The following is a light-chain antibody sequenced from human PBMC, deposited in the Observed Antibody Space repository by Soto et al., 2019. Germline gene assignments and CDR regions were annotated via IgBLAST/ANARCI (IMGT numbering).Light chain of an antibody. CDR1: SSNIGNNY. CDR2: ENN. J-gene: IGLJ1*01. V-gene: IGLV1-51*02. CDR3: GTWDSSLSVYV. Sequence: QSVLPQPPSVPAAPGQKVTISCSGSSSNIGNNYVSWYQQLPGTAPKLLIYENNKRPSGIPDRFSGSKSGTSATLGITGLQTGDEADYYCGTWDSSLSVYVFGTGTKVTVL.